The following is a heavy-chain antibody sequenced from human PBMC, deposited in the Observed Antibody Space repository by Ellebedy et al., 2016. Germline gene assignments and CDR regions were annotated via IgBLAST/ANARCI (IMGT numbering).Heavy chain of an antibody. J-gene: IGHJ4*02. Sequence: GESLKISCAASGFTFSSYWMHWVRQAPGKGLVWVSRINSDGRSTAYADSVKGRFTISRDNSKNMLYLQMNSLRAEDTAVYYCARVPGYSYYMGSYFDYWGQGTLVTVSS. D-gene: IGHD5-18*01. V-gene: IGHV3-74*01. CDR2: INSDGRST. CDR1: GFTFSSYW. CDR3: ARVPGYSYYMGSYFDY.